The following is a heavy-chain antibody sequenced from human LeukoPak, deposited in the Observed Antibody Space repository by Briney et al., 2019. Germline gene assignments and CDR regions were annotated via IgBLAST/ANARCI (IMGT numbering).Heavy chain of an antibody. J-gene: IGHJ6*02. CDR2: IKNQSEGGTT. CDR1: GFTVSDGW. CDR3: ATSNHVVSVPAALRDYYYGMDV. D-gene: IGHD6-25*01. Sequence: KAGGSLRLSCAASGFTVSDGWMTWVRQAPGKGLEWVGRIKNQSEGGTTHYAAPVRGRFTMSRDVSKNTLYLQMESLETGDTAVYYCATSNHVVSVPAALRDYYYGMDVWGQGTTVTVSS. V-gene: IGHV3-15*01.